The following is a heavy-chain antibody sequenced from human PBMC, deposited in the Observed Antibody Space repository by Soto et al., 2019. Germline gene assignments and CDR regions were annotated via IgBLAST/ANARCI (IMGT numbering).Heavy chain of an antibody. CDR1: GYSFTSYW. J-gene: IGHJ6*02. CDR2: IDPSDSYT. Sequence: PGESLKISCKGSGYSFTSYWISWVRQMPGKGLEWMGRIDPSDSYTNYSPSFQGHVTISADKSTSTAYLQWSSLKASDTAMYYCARSPTSITIFGVVPPTNYGMDVWGQGTTVTVSS. V-gene: IGHV5-10-1*01. D-gene: IGHD3-3*01. CDR3: ARSPTSITIFGVVPPTNYGMDV.